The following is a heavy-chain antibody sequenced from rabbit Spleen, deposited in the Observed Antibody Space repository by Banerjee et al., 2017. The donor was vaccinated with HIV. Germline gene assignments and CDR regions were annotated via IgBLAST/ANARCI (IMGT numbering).Heavy chain of an antibody. CDR1: GFSFSSGYY. CDR3: ARRAVSWYLLNL. J-gene: IGHJ3*01. V-gene: IGHV1S40*01. Sequence: QSLEESGGDLVKPGASLTLTCTASGFSFSSGYYMCWVRQAPGKGLEWIACIAAGSGGSTYYASWAKGRFTISKTSSTTVTLQMTSLTAADTATYFCARRAVSWYLLNLWGQGTLVTVS. CDR2: IAAGSGGST. D-gene: IGHD4-2*01.